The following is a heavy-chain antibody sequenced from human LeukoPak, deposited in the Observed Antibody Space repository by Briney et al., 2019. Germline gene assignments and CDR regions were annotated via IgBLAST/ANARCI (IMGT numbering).Heavy chain of an antibody. CDR3: AKAEGATLYYYGVDV. CDR1: EFTFSNYA. CDR2: ISSGGGDT. Sequence: GSLRLSCVASEFTFSNYAMNWVRQAPGKGLEWVSTISSGGGDTYIADSVKGRFTISRDNSKYTLYLQMNRLRADDTAVYYCAKAEGATLYYYGVDVWGQGTTVTVSS. J-gene: IGHJ6*02. V-gene: IGHV3-23*01.